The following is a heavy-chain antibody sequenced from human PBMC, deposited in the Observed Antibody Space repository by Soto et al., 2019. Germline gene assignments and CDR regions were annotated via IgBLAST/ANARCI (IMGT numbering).Heavy chain of an antibody. V-gene: IGHV4-38-2*01. CDR1: GYSISSGYY. CDR3: ARVDGGSAGTGVVGY. Sequence: SETLSLTCAVSGYSISSGYYWGWIRQPPGKGLEWIGSIYHNGRTYYNPSLKSRVIISVDTSKNQFSLNLGSVTAADTAVHYCARVDGGSAGTGVVGYWGQGTLVTVSS. CDR2: IYHNGRT. J-gene: IGHJ4*02. D-gene: IGHD2-8*02.